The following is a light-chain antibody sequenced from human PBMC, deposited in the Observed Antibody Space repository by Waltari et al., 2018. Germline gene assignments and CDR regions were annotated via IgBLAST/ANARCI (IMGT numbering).Light chain of an antibody. Sequence: DIVMTQSPLPLPVPPGEPASLPCRSSQSRLHSNGYNYLDWYLQKPGQSPQLLIYLGSNRASGVPDRFSGSGSGTDFTLKISRVEAEDVGVYYCMQALQTPITFGQGTRLEIK. CDR1: QSRLHSNGYNY. V-gene: IGKV2-28*01. J-gene: IGKJ5*01. CDR2: LGS. CDR3: MQALQTPIT.